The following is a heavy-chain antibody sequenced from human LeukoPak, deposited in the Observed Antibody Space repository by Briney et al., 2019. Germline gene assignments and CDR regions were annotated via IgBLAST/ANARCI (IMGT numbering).Heavy chain of an antibody. V-gene: IGHV1-46*01. D-gene: IGHD3-22*01. CDR3: ARCTTINYYDSSGYLYAFDI. CDR2: INPSGSST. Sequence: ASVKVSCKASGYTFTSYYMHWVRQAPGQGLEWMGIINPSGSSTSYAQKFQGRVTMTRDTSTSTVYMELSSLRSEDTAVYYCARCTTINYYDSSGYLYAFDIWGQGTMVTVSS. CDR1: GYTFTSYY. J-gene: IGHJ3*02.